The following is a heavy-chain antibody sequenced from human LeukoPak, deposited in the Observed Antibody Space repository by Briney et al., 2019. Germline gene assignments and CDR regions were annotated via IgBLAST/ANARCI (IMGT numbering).Heavy chain of an antibody. Sequence: PGGSLRLSCAVAGITLSNYGMSWVRQAPGKGLEWVAGISGSGGGTNYADSVKGRFTISRDNPWDTLYLQMNSLRAEDTAVYFCAKRGVVIRVILVGFHKEAYYFDSWGQGALVTVSS. D-gene: IGHD3-22*01. CDR1: GITLSNYG. J-gene: IGHJ4*02. CDR2: ISGSGGGT. V-gene: IGHV3-23*01. CDR3: AKRGVVIRVILVGFHKEAYYFDS.